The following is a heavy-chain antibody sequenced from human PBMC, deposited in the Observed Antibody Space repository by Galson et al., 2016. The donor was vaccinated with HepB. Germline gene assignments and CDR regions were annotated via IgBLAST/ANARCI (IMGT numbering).Heavy chain of an antibody. CDR1: GFTFSRFW. Sequence: SLRLFCAASGFTFSRFWMNWVRQAPGKGLEWVASIKEDGSKTFYVDSVKGRFTMSRDNVEESVSLQMNSLRAEDTAVYYCAKYGDEAGWNFHHWGQGTLVTVSS. V-gene: IGHV3-7*03. CDR2: IKEDGSKT. J-gene: IGHJ1*01. D-gene: IGHD6-19*01. CDR3: AKYGDEAGWNFHH.